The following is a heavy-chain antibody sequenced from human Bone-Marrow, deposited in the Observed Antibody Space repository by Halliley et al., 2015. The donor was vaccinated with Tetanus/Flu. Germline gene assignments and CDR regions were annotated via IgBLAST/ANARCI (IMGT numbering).Heavy chain of an antibody. CDR2: IGPSGET. Sequence: SLRLSCEASGFTFSTYDMHWVRQATGKGLEWVSTIGPSGETYYPASVKGRFTISRENAKKSLYLHMNSLRAGDTAVYYCARGHYGMDVWGQGTTVTVSS. CDR1: GFTFSTYD. V-gene: IGHV3-13*01. J-gene: IGHJ6*02. CDR3: ARGHYGMDV.